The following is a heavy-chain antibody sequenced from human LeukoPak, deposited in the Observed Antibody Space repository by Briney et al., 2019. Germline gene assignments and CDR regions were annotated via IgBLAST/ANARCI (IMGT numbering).Heavy chain of an antibody. V-gene: IGHV1-3*01. Sequence: GGSLRLSCAASGFTFTRYAMHWVRQAPGQRLEWMGWINGGNGNTKYSQKFQGRVTITRDTSASTAYMELSSLRSEDTAVYYCARGSSGYPRYFDYWGQGTLVTVSS. CDR2: INGGNGNT. CDR1: GFTFTRYA. J-gene: IGHJ4*02. CDR3: ARGSSGYPRYFDY. D-gene: IGHD3-22*01.